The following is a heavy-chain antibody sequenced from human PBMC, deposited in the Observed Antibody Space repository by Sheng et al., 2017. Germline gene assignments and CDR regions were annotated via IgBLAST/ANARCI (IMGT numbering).Heavy chain of an antibody. CDR2: IIPIFGTA. Sequence: QVQLVQSGAEVKKPGSSVKVSCKASGGTFSSYAISWVRQAPGQGLEWMGGIIPIFGTANYAQKFQGRVTITTDESTSTAYMELSSLRSEDTAVYYCARDPNDYYYDSSGYGAFDIWAKGQWSPSLQ. CDR3: ARDPNDYYYDSSGYGAFDI. V-gene: IGHV1-69*05. CDR1: GGTFSSYA. J-gene: IGHJ3*02. D-gene: IGHD3-22*01.